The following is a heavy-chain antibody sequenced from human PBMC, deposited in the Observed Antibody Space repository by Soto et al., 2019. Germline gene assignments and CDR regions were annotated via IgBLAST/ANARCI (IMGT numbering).Heavy chain of an antibody. V-gene: IGHV4-61*01. CDR3: ARDHYGMDV. CDR2: IYYSGST. Sequence: SETLSLTCTVSGDSITSNSYCWVWIRQPPGKGLEWIGYIYYSGSTNYNPSLKSRVTISVDTSKNQFSLKLSSVTAADTAVYYCARDHYGMDVWGQGTTVTVSS. CDR1: GDSITSNSYC. J-gene: IGHJ6*02.